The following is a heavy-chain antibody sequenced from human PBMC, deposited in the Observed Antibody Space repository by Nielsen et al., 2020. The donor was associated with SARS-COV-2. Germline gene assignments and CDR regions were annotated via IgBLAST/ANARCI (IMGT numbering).Heavy chain of an antibody. CDR3: ARRSDWFDP. CDR2: LYSGEKT. J-gene: IGHJ5*02. Sequence: GSLRLSCTVSGGSINGYYWSWIRQPPGKGLEWIGYLYSGEKTNYNPSLRSRVTLSVDTSKNQFSLKLSSVTAADTAVYYCARRSDWFDPWGQGTLVTVSS. CDR1: GGSINGYY. V-gene: IGHV4-59*01.